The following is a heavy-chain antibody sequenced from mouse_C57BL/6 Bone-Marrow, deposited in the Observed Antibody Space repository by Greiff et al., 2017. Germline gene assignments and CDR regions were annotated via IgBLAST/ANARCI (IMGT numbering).Heavy chain of an antibody. CDR1: GYTFTSYD. D-gene: IGHD2-3*01. Sequence: VQLQQSGPELVKPGASVKLSCKASGYTFTSYDINWVKQRPGQGLEWIGWIYPRDGSTKYNEKFKGKATLTVDTSSSTAYMELHSLTTEDSAVYFCAREGIYDGYYYFDYWGQGTTLTVSS. J-gene: IGHJ2*01. V-gene: IGHV1-85*01. CDR2: IYPRDGST. CDR3: AREGIYDGYYYFDY.